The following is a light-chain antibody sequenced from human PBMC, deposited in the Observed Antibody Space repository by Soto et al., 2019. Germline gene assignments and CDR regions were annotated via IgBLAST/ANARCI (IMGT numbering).Light chain of an antibody. CDR2: DAS. Sequence: DFQMTQSPSTLSASVGGRVTITCRASRSISTWLAWYQQKPWQAPQLLIYDASSLESGVPSRFSGSGSGTEFNLTISSLQPDDFATYFCQQYHSYWTFGQGTKVEIK. CDR1: RSISTW. CDR3: QQYHSYWT. V-gene: IGKV1-5*01. J-gene: IGKJ1*01.